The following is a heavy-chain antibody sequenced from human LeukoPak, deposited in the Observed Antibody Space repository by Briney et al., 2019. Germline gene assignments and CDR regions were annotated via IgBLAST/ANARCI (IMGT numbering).Heavy chain of an antibody. CDR3: AKDGLRFLEWFDP. V-gene: IGHV3-11*01. J-gene: IGHJ5*02. CDR2: SSSGSTI. Sequence: SSSGSTIYYADSVKGRFTMSRDNAKNSLYLQMNSLRAEDTALYYCAKDGLRFLEWFDPWGQGTLVTVSS. D-gene: IGHD3-3*01.